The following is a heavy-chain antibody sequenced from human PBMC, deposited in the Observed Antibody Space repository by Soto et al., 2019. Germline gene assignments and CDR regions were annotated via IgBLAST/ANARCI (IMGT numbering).Heavy chain of an antibody. Sequence: ASVKVSCKASGGTFSSYAISWVRQAPGQGLEWMGGIIPIFGTANYAQKFQGRVTITADESTSTAYMELSSLRSEDTAVYYCARVQDDYGDQPGWFDPWGQGTLVTVSS. D-gene: IGHD4-17*01. J-gene: IGHJ5*02. CDR2: IIPIFGTA. CDR1: GGTFSSYA. CDR3: ARVQDDYGDQPGWFDP. V-gene: IGHV1-69*13.